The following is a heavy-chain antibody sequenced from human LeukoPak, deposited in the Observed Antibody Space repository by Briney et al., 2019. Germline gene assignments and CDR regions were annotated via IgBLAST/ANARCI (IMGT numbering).Heavy chain of an antibody. CDR3: ARAEAYCSSTSCPIDY. CDR2: IFYSGST. CDR1: GGSLSRYY. V-gene: IGHV4-59*01. J-gene: IGHJ4*02. Sequence: SETLSLTCTVSGGSLSRYYWSWIRQPPGKGLEWSGHIFYSGSTNYNPSLKSRVTISVDTSKNQFSLKLSSVTAADTAVYYCARAEAYCSSTSCPIDYWGQGTLVTVSS. D-gene: IGHD2-2*01.